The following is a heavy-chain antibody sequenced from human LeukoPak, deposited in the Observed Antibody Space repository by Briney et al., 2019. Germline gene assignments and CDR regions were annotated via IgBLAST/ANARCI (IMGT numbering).Heavy chain of an antibody. CDR1: GFTFSSYS. J-gene: IGHJ3*02. V-gene: IGHV3-23*01. CDR2: ISVSGGST. D-gene: IGHD2-2*01. CDR3: ANPAATGALGAFDI. Sequence: PGGSLRLSCAASGFTFSSYSMRWVRQAPGKGLEWVSSISVSGGSTYYAASVKGRFTISRDNSKNTLYLQMNSLRAEDTALYYCANPAATGALGAFDIWGQGTMVTVSS.